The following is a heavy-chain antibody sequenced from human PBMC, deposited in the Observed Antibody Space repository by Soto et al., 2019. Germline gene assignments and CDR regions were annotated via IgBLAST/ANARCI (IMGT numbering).Heavy chain of an antibody. J-gene: IGHJ4*02. CDR1: GGSISSSSYY. Sequence: PSETLSLTCTVSGGSISSSSYYWGWIRQPPGKGLEWIGSIYYSGSTYYNPSLKSRVTISVDTSKNQFSLKLSSVTAADTAVYYCARSIYGDYVDYWGQGTLVTVSS. V-gene: IGHV4-39*01. D-gene: IGHD4-17*01. CDR2: IYYSGST. CDR3: ARSIYGDYVDY.